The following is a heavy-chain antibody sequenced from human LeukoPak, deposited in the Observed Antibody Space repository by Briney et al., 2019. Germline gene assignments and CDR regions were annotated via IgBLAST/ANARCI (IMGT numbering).Heavy chain of an antibody. CDR1: GFTLTKSS. Sequence: GTSGKVSCKASGFTLTKSSVQWGRQARGQRLELVGWLVVGTGNTNYAQKLHERFTLTRDMSTSTAYMELSSLRSEDTAVYYCAAGYGSGGYWLGYFDDWGQGTLVTVSS. J-gene: IGHJ4*02. V-gene: IGHV1-58*01. CDR3: AAGYGSGGYWLGYFDD. D-gene: IGHD3-10*01. CDR2: LVVGTGNT.